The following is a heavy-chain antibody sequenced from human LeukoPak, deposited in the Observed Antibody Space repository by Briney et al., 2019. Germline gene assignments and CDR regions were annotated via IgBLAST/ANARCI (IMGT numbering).Heavy chain of an antibody. CDR1: GGSISSYY. Sequence: SETLSLTCTVSGGSISSYYWSWVRQPAGKGLEWIGRIYTSGSTNYNPSLMSRVTMSVDTSKNQFSLKLSSLTAEATTGYYCARGDYGDYNFDYWGQGTLVSVSS. CDR2: IYTSGST. CDR3: ARGDYGDYNFDY. V-gene: IGHV4-4*07. D-gene: IGHD4-17*01. J-gene: IGHJ4*02.